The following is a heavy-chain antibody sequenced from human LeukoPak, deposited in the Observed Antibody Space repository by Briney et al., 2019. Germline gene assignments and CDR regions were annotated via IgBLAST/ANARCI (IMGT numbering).Heavy chain of an antibody. Sequence: GGSLRLSCAASGFTFSSYSMNWVRQAPGKGLEWVSSISSSSSYIYYADSVKGRFTISRDNSKNTLYLQMNSLRAEDTAVYYCAKAPVTTCSGAYCYPFDYWSQGTLVTVPS. CDR2: ISSSSSYI. J-gene: IGHJ4*02. CDR3: AKAPVTTCSGAYCYPFDY. V-gene: IGHV3-21*04. D-gene: IGHD2-15*01. CDR1: GFTFSSYS.